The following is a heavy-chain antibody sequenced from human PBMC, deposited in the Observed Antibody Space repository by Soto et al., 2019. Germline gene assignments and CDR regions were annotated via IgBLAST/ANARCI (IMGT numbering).Heavy chain of an antibody. CDR2: ISAYNGNT. J-gene: IGHJ5*02. CDR1: GYTFTSYG. CDR3: ARGVIVVVPAAEPGWFDP. V-gene: IGHV1-18*04. D-gene: IGHD2-2*01. Sequence: ASVKVSCKASGYTFTSYGISWVRQAPGQGLEWMGWISAYNGNTNYAQKLQGRVTMTTDTSTSTAYMELRSLRSGDTAVYYCARGVIVVVPAAEPGWFDPWGQGTLVTVSS.